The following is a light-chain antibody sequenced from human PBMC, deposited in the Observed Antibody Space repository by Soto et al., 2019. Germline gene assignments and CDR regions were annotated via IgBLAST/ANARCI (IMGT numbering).Light chain of an antibody. CDR2: DAS. V-gene: IGKV1-33*01. CDR1: QDISNY. J-gene: IGKJ5*01. Sequence: DIEMTQSPSSLSASVGDRVTITCQASQDISNYLNWYQQKTGRAPKLLIYDASSLESGVSSRFSGSGSGTHFTFTISSLQPDDIATYYCQQYEDFPLTFGQGTRLHIK. CDR3: QQYEDFPLT.